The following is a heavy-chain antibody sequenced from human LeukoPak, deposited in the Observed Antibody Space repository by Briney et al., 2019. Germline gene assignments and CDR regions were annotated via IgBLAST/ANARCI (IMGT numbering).Heavy chain of an antibody. Sequence: SETLSLTCAVSGYSISSGFYWVWIRQSPGKGLEWLASIYGGGTTYYNPALKNRLTISLDTSKNHFSVNLTSVTAADTAVYYCARGFCSSIDCYNDAFDFWGQGTMVTVSS. CDR1: GYSISSGFY. CDR2: IYGGGTT. CDR3: ARGFCSSIDCYNDAFDF. D-gene: IGHD2-2*02. V-gene: IGHV4-38-2*01. J-gene: IGHJ3*01.